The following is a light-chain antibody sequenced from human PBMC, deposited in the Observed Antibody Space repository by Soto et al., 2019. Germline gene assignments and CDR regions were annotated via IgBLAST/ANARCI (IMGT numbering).Light chain of an antibody. CDR1: VSEVAGYTY. J-gene: IGLJ2*01. Sequence: QSALTQPASVSGSPGQTITISCTGAVSEVAGYTYVSWYQQHPGKGPKVIIYDVSNRPLGVSNRFSGSKSVTTASLTISGLQAEDEADYYCSSFTRIVGLFGGGTKVTVL. CDR3: SSFTRIVGL. CDR2: DVS. V-gene: IGLV2-14*03.